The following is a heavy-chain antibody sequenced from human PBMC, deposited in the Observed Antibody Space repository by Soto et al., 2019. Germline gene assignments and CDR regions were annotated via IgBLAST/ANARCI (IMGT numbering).Heavy chain of an antibody. D-gene: IGHD3-10*01. Sequence: SETLSLTCTVSGGSVSSGSYYWSWIRQPPGKGLEWIGYIYYSGTTNYNPSLKSRVTISLDTSKNQFSLKLSSVTAADTAVYFCARDSMVRGGTDYWGQGTLVTVSS. J-gene: IGHJ4*02. CDR3: ARDSMVRGGTDY. CDR2: IYYSGTT. V-gene: IGHV4-61*01. CDR1: GGSVSSGSYY.